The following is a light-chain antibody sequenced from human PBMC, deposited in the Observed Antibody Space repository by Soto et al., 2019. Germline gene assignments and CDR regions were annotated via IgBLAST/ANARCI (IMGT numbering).Light chain of an antibody. CDR3: CSYVGIYAYV. J-gene: IGLJ1*01. CDR1: SSDVGGSNY. CDR2: DVS. V-gene: IGLV2-11*01. Sequence: QSVLTQPRSVSGSPGQSITISCTGTSSDVGGSNYVSWYLCHPGKAPKLIIYDVSERPSGVPDRFSGSKSGNAASLTISGLQPEDEADYYCCSYVGIYAYVFGTGTKLTVL.